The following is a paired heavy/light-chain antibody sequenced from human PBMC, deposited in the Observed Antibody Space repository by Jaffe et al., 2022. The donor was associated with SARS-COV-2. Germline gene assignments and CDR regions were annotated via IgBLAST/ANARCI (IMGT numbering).Heavy chain of an antibody. CDR2: FDPEDGKM. D-gene: IGHD3-16*02. V-gene: IGHV1-24*01. Sequence: QGQLVQSGAEVKKPGASVKVSCKVSGYSLTELSMHWVRQAPGKGLEWMGAFDPEDGKMIYAPNFQGRITMTGDTSTDTASMELSSLKSEDTAVYYCAAPRPHDWGSFRPYYYMDLWGKGTTVTVSS. CDR3: AAPRPHDWGSFRPYYYMDL. CDR1: GYSLTELS. J-gene: IGHJ6*03.
Light chain of an antibody. CDR2: GAS. J-gene: IGKJ1*01. Sequence: EIVMTQSPATLSVSPGERATLSCRASQSVGSNLAWYQHKPGQAPRLLIYGASTRATGIPARFSGSGPGTEFTLTISSLQSEDFAVYYCQQYNNWPGTFGQGTKVEIK. CDR3: QQYNNWPGT. CDR1: QSVGSN. V-gene: IGKV3-15*01.